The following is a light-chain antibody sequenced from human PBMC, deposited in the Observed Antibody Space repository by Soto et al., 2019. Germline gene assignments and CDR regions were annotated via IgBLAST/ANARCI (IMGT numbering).Light chain of an antibody. V-gene: IGLV1-40*01. Sequence: QSVLTQPPSVSGAPGERVTISCTGSSSDIGAGYRVRWYQQVPGTAPKLLIYDNTNRPSGVSVRFSGSKSGTSASLAISGLRSDDEADYYCATWDNRLSGPVFGGGTKLTVL. J-gene: IGLJ3*02. CDR3: ATWDNRLSGPV. CDR2: DNT. CDR1: SSDIGAGYR.